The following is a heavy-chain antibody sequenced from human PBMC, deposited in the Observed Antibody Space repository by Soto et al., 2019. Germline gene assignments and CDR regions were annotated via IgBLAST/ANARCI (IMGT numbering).Heavy chain of an antibody. J-gene: IGHJ6*02. CDR1: GASLTKSY. V-gene: IGHV4-59*01. D-gene: IGHD2-21*01. Sequence: QVQLQESGPGLVKTSETLSLTCNVSGASLTKSYWSWIRQPPGKGLEWIGNVFYSGTTRYNPSLKSRVSMSVDTSKSHSSLRLSFVTAADTAVYYCARERIGEDYYYGMDVWGQGTTVTVSS. CDR3: ARERIGEDYYYGMDV. CDR2: VFYSGTT.